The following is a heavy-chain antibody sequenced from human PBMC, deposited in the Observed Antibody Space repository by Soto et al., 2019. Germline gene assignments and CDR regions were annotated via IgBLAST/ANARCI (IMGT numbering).Heavy chain of an antibody. CDR1: GFTFSSYA. D-gene: IGHD2-2*01. J-gene: IGHJ6*03. CDR3: AKSATIVVVPAATPLYYMDV. V-gene: IGHV3-23*01. CDR2: ISGSGGST. Sequence: EVQLLESGGGLVQPGGSLRLSCAASGFTFSSYAMSWVRQAPGKGLEWVSAISGSGGSTYYADSVKGRFTISRDNSKNTLYLQMNSLRAEDTAVYYCAKSATIVVVPAATPLYYMDVWGKGTTVTVSS.